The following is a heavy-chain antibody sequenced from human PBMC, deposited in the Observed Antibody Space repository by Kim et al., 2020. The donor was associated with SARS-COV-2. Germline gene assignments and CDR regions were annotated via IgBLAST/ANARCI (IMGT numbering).Heavy chain of an antibody. CDR2: IRSKAYGGTT. CDR3: TRAGLYYYGSGSYSPFDY. D-gene: IGHD3-10*01. CDR1: GFTFGDYA. Sequence: GGSLRLSCTASGFTFGDYAMSWVRQAPGKGLEWVGFIRSKAYGGTTEYAASVKGRFTISRDDSKSIAYLQMNSLKTEDTAVYYCTRAGLYYYGSGSYSPFDYWGKGTLVTVSS. V-gene: IGHV3-49*04. J-gene: IGHJ4*02.